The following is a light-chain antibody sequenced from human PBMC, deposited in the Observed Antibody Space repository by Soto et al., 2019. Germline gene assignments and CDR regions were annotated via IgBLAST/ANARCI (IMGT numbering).Light chain of an antibody. CDR1: QSLVHSDGNTY. CDR2: RVS. Sequence: DIVMTQSPLSLPVTLGQPASISCRSSQSLVHSDGNTYLNWFQQRPGQSPRRLIYRVSNRDSGVPDRFSGSGSGTDSTLKISRVEAEDVGVYYCMQGTHRRTFGQGTKVEMK. V-gene: IGKV2-30*02. J-gene: IGKJ1*01. CDR3: MQGTHRRT.